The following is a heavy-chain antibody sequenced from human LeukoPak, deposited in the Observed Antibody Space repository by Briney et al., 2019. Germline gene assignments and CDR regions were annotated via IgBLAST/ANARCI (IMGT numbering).Heavy chain of an antibody. CDR3: AREIRDCSSTSCYNYYGMDV. J-gene: IGHJ6*02. CDR1: GYTFTGYY. V-gene: IGHV1-2*06. CDR2: INPNSGGT. D-gene: IGHD2-2*01. Sequence: GASVKVSCKASGYTFTGYYMHWVRQAPGQGLEWMGRINPNSGGTNYAQKFQGRVTMTRDTSISTAYMELSRLTSDDTAVYYCAREIRDCSSTSCYNYYGMDVWGQGTTVTVSS.